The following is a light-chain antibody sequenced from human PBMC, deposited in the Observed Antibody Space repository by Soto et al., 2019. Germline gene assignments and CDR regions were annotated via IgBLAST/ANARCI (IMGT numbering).Light chain of an antibody. CDR2: EGS. Sequence: QSALTQPASVSGSPGQSITISCTGTSRDVGTYTLVSWYQHYPGKAPKLIIYEGSNRPSGVSNRFSASKTGRTASLTISGLQPEDEADYYCCSYAGSSSVVFGGGTKVTVL. CDR3: CSYAGSSSVV. V-gene: IGLV2-23*01. J-gene: IGLJ2*01. CDR1: SRDVGTYTL.